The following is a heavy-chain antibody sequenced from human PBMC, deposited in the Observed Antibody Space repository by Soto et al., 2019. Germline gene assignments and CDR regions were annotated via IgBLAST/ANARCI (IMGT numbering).Heavy chain of an antibody. D-gene: IGHD3-16*01. Sequence: QVQLQESGPGLVKPSETLSVICNVSGGSISSHYWSWIRQPPGKRLEWIGDISYTGSTDYNPSLKSRVTISVDTSKNQLSLKLSSVTVADTAVYYCATGPKFYVPRPWGFESWGQRTRVTVSS. CDR3: ATGPKFYVPRPWGFES. CDR1: GGSISSHY. CDR2: ISYTGST. J-gene: IGHJ4*02. V-gene: IGHV4-59*11.